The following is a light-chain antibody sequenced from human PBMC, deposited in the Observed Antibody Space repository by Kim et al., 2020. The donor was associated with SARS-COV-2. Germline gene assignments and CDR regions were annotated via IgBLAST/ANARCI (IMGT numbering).Light chain of an antibody. CDR2: GAS. CDR1: QSVNSN. Sequence: EILMTQSPATLSVSPGERATLSCRASQSVNSNLAWYQQKPGQAPRLLIYGASTRATGIPARFSGSGSGTEFTLTISSLQSEDFAVYYCQQYNNWPPLTFGGGTKLEI. J-gene: IGKJ4*01. V-gene: IGKV3-15*01. CDR3: QQYNNWPPLT.